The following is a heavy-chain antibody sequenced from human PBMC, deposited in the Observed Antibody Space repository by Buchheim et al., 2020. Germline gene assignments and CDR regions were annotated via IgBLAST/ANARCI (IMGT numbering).Heavy chain of an antibody. V-gene: IGHV4-39*01. D-gene: IGHD3/OR15-3a*01. Sequence: QLQLQESGPGLVKPSETLSLTCTVSGGSISSSSYYWGWIRQPPGKGLEWIGSIYYSGSTYYNPSLKSRVTVSIDTTKNQFSLRLTSVSASDTAVYYCASSREYIGTSTWTYRFDCWGQGT. J-gene: IGHJ4*02. CDR2: IYYSGST. CDR3: ASSREYIGTSTWTYRFDC. CDR1: GGSISSSSYY.